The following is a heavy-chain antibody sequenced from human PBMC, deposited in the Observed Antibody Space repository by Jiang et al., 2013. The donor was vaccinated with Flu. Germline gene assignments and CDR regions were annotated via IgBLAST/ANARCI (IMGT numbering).Heavy chain of an antibody. J-gene: IGHJ5*02. CDR3: AYKPPNYGDGDSYFDP. V-gene: IGHV2-5*02. CDR1: GFSFNSSPVG. CDR2: IYWDDDK. Sequence: KPTQTLTLTCTFSGFSFNSSPVGVAWVRQPPGKALEWLALIYWDDDKRYSPSLKARLTVTKDTSRNQVVLEMTDMGPVDTATYFCAYKPPNYGDGDSYFDPWGQGALVTVSS. D-gene: IGHD4/OR15-4a*01.